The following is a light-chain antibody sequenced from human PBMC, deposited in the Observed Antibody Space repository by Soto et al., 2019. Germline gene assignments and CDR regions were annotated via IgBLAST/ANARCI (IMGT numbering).Light chain of an antibody. CDR2: GAS. CDR1: QSVTSNY. CDR3: QQYGSSPRT. Sequence: ESVLTQSPRTLSLSTGERATLSCGASQSVTSNYLAWYQQKPGQAPRLLIFGASIRVTGIPDRFSGSGSGTDFTLTISRLEPEDFAVYYCQQYGSSPRTFGQGTRLEIK. J-gene: IGKJ5*01. V-gene: IGKV3-20*01.